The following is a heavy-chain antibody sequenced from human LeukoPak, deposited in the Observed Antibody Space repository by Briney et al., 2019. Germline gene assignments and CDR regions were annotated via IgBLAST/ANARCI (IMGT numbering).Heavy chain of an antibody. D-gene: IGHD3-22*01. CDR1: GFTFTTFW. CDR3: VRDWGYDSSGYWQKYFDT. V-gene: IGHV3-74*01. J-gene: IGHJ4*02. CDR2: INHDGSST. Sequence: GSLRLSCATSGFTFTTFWMHWVRQVPGKGLVWVSRINHDGSSTNYADSVKGRFTISRDNAKNTVYLQMKSLRAEDTAVYYCVRDWGYDSSGYWQKYFDTWGQGTLVTGSS.